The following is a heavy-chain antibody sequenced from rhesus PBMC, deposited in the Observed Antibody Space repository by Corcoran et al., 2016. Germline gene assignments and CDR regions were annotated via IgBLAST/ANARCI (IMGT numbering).Heavy chain of an antibody. CDR1: GGSISSNY. CDR2: IYGRGKST. CDR3: AKGYSNPWGYFEF. J-gene: IGHJ1*01. Sequence: QLQLQESGPGLVKPSETLSVTCAVSGGSISSNYWSWIRQPPGKGLEWIGLIYGRGKSTKYNPPLKSRVTLSVDTSKNQLSLKLSSVTAADTAVYYCAKGYSNPWGYFEFWGQGALVTVSS. D-gene: IGHD4-23*01. V-gene: IGHV4-169*01.